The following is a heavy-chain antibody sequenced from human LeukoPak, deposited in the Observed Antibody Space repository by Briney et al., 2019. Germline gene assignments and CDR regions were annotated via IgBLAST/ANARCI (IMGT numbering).Heavy chain of an antibody. CDR2: ISYDGSNK. J-gene: IGHJ4*02. D-gene: IGHD3-10*01. V-gene: IGHV3-30*18. CDR3: AKAGITMVRGVHLDY. Sequence: PGRSLRLSCAASGFTFSSYGMHWVRQAPGKGLEWVAVISYDGSNKYYADSVKGRFTISRDNSKNTLYLQMNSLRAEDTAVYYCAKAGITMVRGVHLDYWGQGTLVTVSS. CDR1: GFTFSSYG.